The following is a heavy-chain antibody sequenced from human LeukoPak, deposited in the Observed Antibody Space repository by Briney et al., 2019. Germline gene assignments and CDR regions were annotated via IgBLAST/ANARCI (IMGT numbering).Heavy chain of an antibody. D-gene: IGHD2-15*01. CDR3: AREWWYLDY. CDR2: IKEDGSDI. J-gene: IGHJ4*02. V-gene: IGHV3-7*05. CDR1: GFTFTSYS. Sequence: PGGSLRLSCAASGFTFTSYSMTWVRQAPGRGLEWVARIKEDGSDIHYVDSVKGRFTISRDNARNSVYLQMNTLRAEDTAVYYCAREWWYLDYWGQGTLVTVSS.